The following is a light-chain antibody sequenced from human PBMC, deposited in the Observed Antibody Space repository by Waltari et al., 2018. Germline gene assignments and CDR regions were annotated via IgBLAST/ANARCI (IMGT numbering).Light chain of an antibody. V-gene: IGKV2-30*02. CDR1: QNLVHGNGNTH. CDR3: GQGAHLPFT. J-gene: IGKJ3*01. Sequence: DAVITQSPLSLSITNGQPASISWRSSQNLVHGNGNTHLAWYHHKPGQPPRLLIYHVSNRYSGVPDRFSGSGTGTDFTLKISRVEAEDVGVYYCGQGAHLPFTFGPGTKLDIK. CDR2: HVS.